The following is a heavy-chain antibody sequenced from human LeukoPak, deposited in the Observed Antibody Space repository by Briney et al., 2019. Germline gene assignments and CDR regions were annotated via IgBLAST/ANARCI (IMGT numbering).Heavy chain of an antibody. CDR2: IIPTFGTA. CDR1: GGTFSSYA. CDR3: ARDLTKYCSSTSCYFYGMDV. Sequence: GASVKVSCKASGGTFSSYAISWVRQAPGQGLEWMGGIIPTFGTANYAQKFQGRVTITADESTSTAYMELSSLRSEDTAVYYCARDLTKYCSSTSCYFYGMDVWGQGTTVTVSS. V-gene: IGHV1-69*13. D-gene: IGHD2-2*01. J-gene: IGHJ6*02.